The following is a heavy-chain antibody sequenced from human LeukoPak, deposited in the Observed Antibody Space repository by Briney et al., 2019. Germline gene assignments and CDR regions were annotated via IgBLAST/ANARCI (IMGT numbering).Heavy chain of an antibody. Sequence: PSETLSLTCTVSGGPISSYYWNWIRQPPGEGLEWIGYFHYSGSTNYNPSLKSRVTIAVDTSKNQFSLKLSSVTAADTAVYYCARLIAVAGTPKYYFDCWGQGTLVTVSS. CDR1: GGPISSYY. D-gene: IGHD6-19*01. V-gene: IGHV4-59*08. CDR3: ARLIAVAGTPKYYFDC. J-gene: IGHJ4*02. CDR2: FHYSGST.